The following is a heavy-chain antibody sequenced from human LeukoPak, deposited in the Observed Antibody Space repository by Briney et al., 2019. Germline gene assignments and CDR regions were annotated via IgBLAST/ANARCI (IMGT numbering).Heavy chain of an antibody. CDR3: AKDCCPGCRNGDYHYYMDV. CDR2: ISYDGKTT. D-gene: IGHD2-15*01. J-gene: IGHJ6*03. V-gene: IGHV3-30*18. CDR1: GFTFSRYA. Sequence: GRSLRLSCAAAGFTFSRYAMHWIRQAPGKGLEWVAIISYDGKTTYYADSVKGRLTISRDNSKNTLYLQMDSLRVEDTCVYKCAKDCCPGCRNGDYHYYMDVWGKGTTVTVSS.